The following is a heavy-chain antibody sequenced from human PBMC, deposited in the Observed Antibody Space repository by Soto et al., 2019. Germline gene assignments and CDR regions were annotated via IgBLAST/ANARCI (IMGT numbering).Heavy chain of an antibody. CDR3: VKDRAPRDGYKTQPGS. J-gene: IGHJ5*02. V-gene: IGHV3-64D*06. CDR2: VSTNGGTS. Sequence: GGSLRLSCSASGFTFSIYAMHWVRQAPGKGLEYVSAVSTNGGTSYYADSVKGRFTISRDNSGNTLYLQMNSLRPEDTAVYYCVKDRAPRDGYKTQPGSWGLGTLVTVSS. CDR1: GFTFSIYA. D-gene: IGHD5-12*01.